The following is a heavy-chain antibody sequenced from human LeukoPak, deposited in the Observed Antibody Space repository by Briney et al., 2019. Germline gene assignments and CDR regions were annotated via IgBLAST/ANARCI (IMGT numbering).Heavy chain of an antibody. Sequence: KSSQTLSLTCTVSGGSISSGGYYWGWIRQPPGKGLEWIGTIYYSGNTYYNPTLKSRVTISVDTSKNQFSLNLTSVTAADTAVYYCARSWYYYDVLDYWGQGTLVTVSS. V-gene: IGHV4-39*07. CDR3: ARSWYYYDVLDY. CDR2: IYYSGNT. J-gene: IGHJ4*02. CDR1: GGSISSGGYY. D-gene: IGHD3-22*01.